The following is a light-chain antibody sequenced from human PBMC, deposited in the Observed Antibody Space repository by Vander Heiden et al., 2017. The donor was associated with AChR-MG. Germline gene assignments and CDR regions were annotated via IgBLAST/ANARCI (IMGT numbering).Light chain of an antibody. J-gene: IGLJ2*01. CDR1: SPNIGARSD. V-gene: IGLV1-40*01. Sequence: QSVLTQPPSVSGAPGQRVTISRTGSSPNIGARSDVHWYQQLPGAAPRLLLYGGRNRPSGVPDRFSGSKSGTSASLAITGLQAEDEADYYCQSYDSSRVVFGGGTKLTVL. CDR2: GGR. CDR3: QSYDSSRVV.